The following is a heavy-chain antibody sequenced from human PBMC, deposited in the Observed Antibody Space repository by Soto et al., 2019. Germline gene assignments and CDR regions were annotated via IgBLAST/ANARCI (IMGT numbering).Heavy chain of an antibody. CDR3: ARATYSGNYYRSPPFDI. V-gene: IGHV1-8*01. CDR1: GYTFTSYD. J-gene: IGHJ3*02. Sequence: ASVKVSCKASGYTFTSYDINWVRQATGQGLEWMGWMNPNSGNTGYAQKFQGRVTMTRNTSISTAYMELSSLRSEDTAVYYCARATYSGNYYRSPPFDIWGQGTIVSVS. CDR2: MNPNSGNT. D-gene: IGHD1-26*01.